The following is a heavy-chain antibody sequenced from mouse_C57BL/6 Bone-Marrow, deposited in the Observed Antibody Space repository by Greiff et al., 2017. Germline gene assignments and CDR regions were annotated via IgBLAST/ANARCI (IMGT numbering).Heavy chain of an antibody. V-gene: IGHV5-6*02. D-gene: IGHD1-1*01. CDR2: ISSGGSYT. CDR1: GFTFSSYG. CDR3: ATTVVATNDY. Sequence: DVMLVESGGDLVKPGGSLKLSCAASGFTFSSYGMSWVRQTPDKRLEWVATISSGGSYTYYPDSVKGRFTISRDNAKNTQYLQMSSLKSEDTAMYYCATTVVATNDYWGQGTTLTVSS. J-gene: IGHJ2*01.